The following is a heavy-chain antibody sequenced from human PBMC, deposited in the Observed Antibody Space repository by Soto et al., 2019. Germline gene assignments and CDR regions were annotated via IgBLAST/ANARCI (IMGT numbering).Heavy chain of an antibody. CDR3: ARGRDYLGGDFDY. D-gene: IGHD3-16*01. CDR2: ISYDGSNK. Sequence: SGGGVVQPGRSLRLSCTASGFTFSNYGMHWVRQAPGKGLKWVAVISYDGSNKYYADSVKGRFTISRDNSKNTLYLQMNSLRAEDTAVYYCARGRDYLGGDFDYWGQGTLVTVSS. CDR1: GFTFSNYG. V-gene: IGHV3-30-3*01. J-gene: IGHJ4*02.